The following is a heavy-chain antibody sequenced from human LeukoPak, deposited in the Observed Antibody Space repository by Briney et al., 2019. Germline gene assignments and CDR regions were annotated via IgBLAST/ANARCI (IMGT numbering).Heavy chain of an antibody. J-gene: IGHJ5*02. CDR3: AREAGGGGNSYSFDP. V-gene: IGHV4-59*01. Sequence: SSETLSLTCTVSGGSISSYYWSWIRQPPGKGLEWIGYIYYSGSTNYNPSLKSRVTISVDTSKNQFSLKLSSVTAADTAVYYCAREAGGGGNSYSFDPWGQGTLVTVSS. D-gene: IGHD4-23*01. CDR1: GGSISSYY. CDR2: IYYSGST.